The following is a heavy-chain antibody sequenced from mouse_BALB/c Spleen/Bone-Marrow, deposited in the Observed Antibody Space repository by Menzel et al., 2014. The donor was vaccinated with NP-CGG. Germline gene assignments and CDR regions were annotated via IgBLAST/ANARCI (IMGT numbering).Heavy chain of an antibody. D-gene: IGHD2-2*01. V-gene: IGHV5-17*02. Sequence: EVQGVESGGGLVQPGGSRKLSCAASGFTFSSFGMHWVRRAPEKGLEWVAYISSGSSNINYADTVKGRFTISRDNPKSTLFLQMTSLRSEDTAMYYCARWGYYYAMDYWGQGTSVTVSS. J-gene: IGHJ4*01. CDR1: GFTFSSFG. CDR3: ARWGYYYAMDY. CDR2: ISSGSSNI.